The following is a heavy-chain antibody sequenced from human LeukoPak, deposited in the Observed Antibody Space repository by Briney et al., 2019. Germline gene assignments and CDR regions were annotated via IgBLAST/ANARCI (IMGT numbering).Heavy chain of an antibody. CDR1: GGSISSYY. Sequence: SETLSLTCTVPGGSISSYYWSWIRQPPGKGLEWIGYIYYGGSTNYNPSLKSRVTISVDTSKNQLSLKLSSVTAADTAAYYCARSTIAAPHAFDIWGQGTMVTVSS. CDR2: IYYGGST. J-gene: IGHJ3*02. V-gene: IGHV4-59*01. CDR3: ARSTIAAPHAFDI. D-gene: IGHD6-6*01.